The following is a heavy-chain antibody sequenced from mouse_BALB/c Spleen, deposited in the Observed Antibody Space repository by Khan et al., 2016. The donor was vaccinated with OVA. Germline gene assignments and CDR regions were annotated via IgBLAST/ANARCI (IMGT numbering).Heavy chain of an antibody. CDR3: ARSNGNYWSAY. J-gene: IGHJ3*01. CDR1: GYTFTNYG. V-gene: IGHV9-3-1*01. Sequence: QIQLVQSGPELKKPGETVKISCKASGYTFTNYGMNWVKQAPGKGLKWMGWINTYTGEPTYADDFKGRFAFSLETSASTAYLQINNLKNEDTATYCCARSNGNYWSAYWGQGTLVTVSA. CDR2: INTYTGEP. D-gene: IGHD2-1*01.